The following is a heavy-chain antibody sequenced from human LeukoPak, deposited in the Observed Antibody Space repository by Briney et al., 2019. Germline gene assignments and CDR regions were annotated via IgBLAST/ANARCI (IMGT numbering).Heavy chain of an antibody. J-gene: IGHJ4*02. CDR2: SGNAGDT. Sequence: GGSLRLSCVASGFTFDVSAMNWVRQAPGQGLEWVSASGNAGDTYYADSVKGRFTISRDNSKKMLFLQMTSLRAEDTAVYYCAKKTPGNYPYDYGGQGTLVTVSP. D-gene: IGHD3-22*01. CDR3: AKKTPGNYPYDY. CDR1: GFTFDVSA. V-gene: IGHV3-23*01.